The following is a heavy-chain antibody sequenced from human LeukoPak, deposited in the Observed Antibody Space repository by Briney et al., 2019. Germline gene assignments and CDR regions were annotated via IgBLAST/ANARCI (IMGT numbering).Heavy chain of an antibody. Sequence: SETLSLTCTVSRASLSSYYWGWIRQPPGKGLEWIGYIYYSGSTNYNPSLKSRVTISVDTSKNQFSLNLSSVTAADTAVYYCARGRLAGTLYYWGQGTLVTVSS. V-gene: IGHV4-59*01. CDR1: RASLSSYY. CDR3: ARGRLAGTLYY. CDR2: IYYSGST. J-gene: IGHJ4*02. D-gene: IGHD2-15*01.